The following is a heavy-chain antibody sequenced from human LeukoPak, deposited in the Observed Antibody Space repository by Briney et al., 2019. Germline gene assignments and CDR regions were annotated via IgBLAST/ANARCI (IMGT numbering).Heavy chain of an antibody. CDR3: TTDSNYDSSGYYYEPTGYFDY. Sequence: GGSLRLSCAASGFTFSSYAMSWVRQAPGKGLEWVSAISGSGGTTNYADSVKGRFTVSRDNSKNTLYLQMSSLRAEDTAVYYCTTDSNYDSSGYYYEPTGYFDYWGQGTLVTVSS. CDR2: ISGSGGTT. V-gene: IGHV3-23*01. D-gene: IGHD3-22*01. CDR1: GFTFSSYA. J-gene: IGHJ4*02.